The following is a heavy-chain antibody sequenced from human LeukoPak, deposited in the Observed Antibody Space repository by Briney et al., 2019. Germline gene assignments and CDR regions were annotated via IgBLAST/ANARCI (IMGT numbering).Heavy chain of an antibody. CDR1: GYTFTSYD. CDR2: INPNSGGT. CDR3: ARSSSDFWSGYSYYFDY. Sequence: ASVKVSCKASGYTFTSYDINWVRQAPGQGLEWMGWINPNSGGTNYAQKFQGRVTMTRDTSISTAYMELSRLRSDDTAVYYCARSSSDFWSGYSYYFDYWGQGTLVTVSS. J-gene: IGHJ4*02. D-gene: IGHD3-3*01. V-gene: IGHV1-2*02.